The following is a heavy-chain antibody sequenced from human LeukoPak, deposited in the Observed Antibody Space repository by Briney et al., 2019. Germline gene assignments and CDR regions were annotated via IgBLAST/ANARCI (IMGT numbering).Heavy chain of an antibody. CDR2: INTDGSST. CDR1: GFTFSSYW. CDR3: AREDSGEIWLQLGAFDI. J-gene: IGHJ3*02. Sequence: PGGALRLSCAASGFTFSSYWMHWVRQAPGKGLVWVSRINTDGSSTSYADSVKGRFTISRDNSKNTLFLQMNGLRAEDTAVYYCAREDSGEIWLQLGAFDIWGQGTMVTVSS. D-gene: IGHD5-24*01. V-gene: IGHV3-74*01.